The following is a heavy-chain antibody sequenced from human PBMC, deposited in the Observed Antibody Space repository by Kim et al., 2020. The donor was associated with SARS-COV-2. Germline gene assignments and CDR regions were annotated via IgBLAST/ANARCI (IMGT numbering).Heavy chain of an antibody. Sequence: SETLSLTCAVYGGSFSGYYWSWIRQPPGKGLEWIGEINHSGSTNYNPSLKSRVTISVETSKNKFSLKLSSVTAADTAGYYFPRGSHSGSYYVAFDIWCQG. D-gene: IGHD1-26*01. CDR3: PRGSHSGSYYVAFDI. J-gene: IGHJ3*02. V-gene: IGHV4-34*01. CDR1: GGSFSGYY. CDR2: INHSGST.